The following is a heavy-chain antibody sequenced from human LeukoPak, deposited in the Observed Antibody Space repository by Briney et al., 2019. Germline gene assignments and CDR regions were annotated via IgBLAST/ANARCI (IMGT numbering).Heavy chain of an antibody. CDR1: GYTFTSYG. CDR2: ISAYNGNT. D-gene: IGHD1-26*01. Sequence: ASVKVSCKASGYTFTSYGVSWVRRAPGQGLEWVGWISAYNGNTNYAQKLQGRVTMTTDTSTSTAYMELRSLRSDDTAVYYCARGNQGSVGATTTGFDYWGQGTLVTVSS. J-gene: IGHJ4*02. V-gene: IGHV1-18*01. CDR3: ARGNQGSVGATTTGFDY.